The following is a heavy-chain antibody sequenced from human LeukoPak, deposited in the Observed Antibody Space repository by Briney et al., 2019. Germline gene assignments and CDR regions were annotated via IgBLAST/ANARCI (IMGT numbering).Heavy chain of an antibody. V-gene: IGHV1-18*01. Sequence: GASVKVSCKASGYTFTSYGLTWVRQAPGQGLEWMGWISTYNGNTNYAQKFQGRVTMTTDTSTSTAYMELRSLRSDDTAVYYCARAPSTTWLQSPVDYWGQGTLVTVSS. J-gene: IGHJ4*02. D-gene: IGHD5-24*01. CDR3: ARAPSTTWLQSPVDY. CDR2: ISTYNGNT. CDR1: GYTFTSYG.